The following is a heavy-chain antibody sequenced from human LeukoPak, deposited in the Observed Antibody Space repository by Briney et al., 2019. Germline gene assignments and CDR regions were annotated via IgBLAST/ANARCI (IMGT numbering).Heavy chain of an antibody. CDR3: ARDIVVVPAAIGAYGMDV. V-gene: IGHV1-46*01. Sequence: ASVKVSCKASGYTFTSYYMHWVRQAPGQGLEWMGIINPSGGSTSYAQKFQGRVTMTRDTSTSTVYMDLSSLRSEDTAVYYCARDIVVVPAAIGAYGMDVWGQGTTVTVSS. CDR1: GYTFTSYY. J-gene: IGHJ6*02. D-gene: IGHD2-2*01. CDR2: INPSGGST.